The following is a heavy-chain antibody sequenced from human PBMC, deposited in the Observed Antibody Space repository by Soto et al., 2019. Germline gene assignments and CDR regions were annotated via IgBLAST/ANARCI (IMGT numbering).Heavy chain of an antibody. D-gene: IGHD4-17*01. V-gene: IGHV1-8*01. CDR1: GYTFTSYD. J-gene: IGHJ4*02. CDR3: ARTDGDLDY. CDR2: MNPNSGNT. Sequence: QVQLVQSGAEVKKPGASVKVSCKASGYTFTSYDINWVRQATGQGLEWMGWMNPNSGNTGHAQKFXXRXTMXRNTSLGTAYMGLSSRRSEDTAVYYCARTDGDLDYWGQGTLVTVSS.